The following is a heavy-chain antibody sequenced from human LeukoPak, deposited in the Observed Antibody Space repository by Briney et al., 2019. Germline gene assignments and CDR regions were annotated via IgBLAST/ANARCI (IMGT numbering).Heavy chain of an antibody. Sequence: GGSLRLSCAASGFTFSSYSMNWVHQAPGKGLEWVSSISSSSSYIYYADSVKGRFTISRDNAKNSLYLQMNSLRAEDTAVYYCARDREWGAFDIWGQGTMVTVSS. CDR1: GFTFSSYS. J-gene: IGHJ3*02. D-gene: IGHD1-26*01. CDR3: ARDREWGAFDI. V-gene: IGHV3-21*01. CDR2: ISSSSSYI.